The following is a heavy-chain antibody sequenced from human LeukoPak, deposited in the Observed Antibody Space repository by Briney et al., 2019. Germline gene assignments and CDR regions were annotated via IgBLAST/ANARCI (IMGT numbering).Heavy chain of an antibody. CDR2: ISGTSYI. J-gene: IGHJ4*02. CDR3: ASGNLVRGVINEYYFDY. D-gene: IGHD3-10*01. V-gene: IGHV3-21*01. CDR1: GGSISSSN. Sequence: GTLSLTCAVSGGSISSSNWWSWVRQAPGKGLEWVSSISGTSYIYYADSVKGRFTISRDNAKNSLYLQMNSLRAEDTAVYYCASGNLVRGVINEYYFDYWGQGTLVTVSS.